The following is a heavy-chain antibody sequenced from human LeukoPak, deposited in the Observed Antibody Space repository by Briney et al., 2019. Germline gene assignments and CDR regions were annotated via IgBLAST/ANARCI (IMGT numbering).Heavy chain of an antibody. CDR1: GFTFSSYG. Sequence: GGSLRLSCAASGFTFSSYGMHWVRQAPGKGLEWVAVISYDGSNKYYADSVKGRFTISRDNSKNSLYLQMNSLRAEDTAVYYCAKDRDAFDIWGQGTMVTVSS. CDR2: ISYDGSNK. CDR3: AKDRDAFDI. J-gene: IGHJ3*02. V-gene: IGHV3-30*18.